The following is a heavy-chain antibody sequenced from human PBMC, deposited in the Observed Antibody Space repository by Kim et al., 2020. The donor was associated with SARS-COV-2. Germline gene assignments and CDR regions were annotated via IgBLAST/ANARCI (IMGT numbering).Heavy chain of an antibody. D-gene: IGHD2-21*02. CDR3: ARGADSYGMDV. V-gene: IGHV4-59*09. CDR2: T. J-gene: IGHJ6*02. Sequence: TNSNPALKSRVTISVDTSKNQFSLKLSSVTAADTAVYYCARGADSYGMDVWGQGTTVTVSS.